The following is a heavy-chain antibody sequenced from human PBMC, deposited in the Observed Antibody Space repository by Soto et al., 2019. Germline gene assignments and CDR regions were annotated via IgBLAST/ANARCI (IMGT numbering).Heavy chain of an antibody. V-gene: IGHV4-30-4*01. CDR2: IYYSGST. D-gene: IGHD3-9*01. J-gene: IGHJ4*02. CDR1: GGSISSGDYY. CDR3: ARAQYDILTGYSEPYYFDY. Sequence: QVQLQESGPGLVKPSQTLSLTCTVSGGSISSGDYYWSWIRQPPGNGLEWIGYIYYSGSTYYNPSLTSRVTISVDTSNTQCSLKLSSVTAADTAVYYCARAQYDILTGYSEPYYFDYWGQGTLVTVSS.